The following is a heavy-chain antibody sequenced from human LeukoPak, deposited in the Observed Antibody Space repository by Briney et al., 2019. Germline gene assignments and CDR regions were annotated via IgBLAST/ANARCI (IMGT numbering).Heavy chain of an antibody. CDR1: GFTLSTYA. Sequence: GGSLRLSCAASGFTLSTYAMHWVRQAPGTGLEWVAFISYDGSNEYYADSVKGRFTISRDNSKNTLYLQMNSLRAEDTAVYYCAKDSDDYYYYYYMDVWGKGTTVTVSS. CDR2: ISYDGSNE. J-gene: IGHJ6*03. CDR3: AKDSDDYYYYYYMDV. V-gene: IGHV3-30-3*01.